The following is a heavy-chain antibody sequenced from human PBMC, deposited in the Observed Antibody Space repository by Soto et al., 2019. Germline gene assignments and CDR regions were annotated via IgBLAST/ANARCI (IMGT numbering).Heavy chain of an antibody. CDR1: GFTFISYW. V-gene: IGHV3-74*01. CDR2: INSDGSST. D-gene: IGHD5-18*01. J-gene: IGHJ6*03. CDR3: ARGEDTRYYYYYYMDV. Sequence: GGSQILSCAASGFTFISYWRHWVRQAPGKGLVWVSRINSDGSSTSYADSVKGRFTISRDNAKNTLYLQMNSLRAEDTAVYYCARGEDTRYYYYYYMDVWGKGTTVTVSS.